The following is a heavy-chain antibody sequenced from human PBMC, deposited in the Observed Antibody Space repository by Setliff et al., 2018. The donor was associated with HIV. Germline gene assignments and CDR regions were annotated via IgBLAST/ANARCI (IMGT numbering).Heavy chain of an antibody. J-gene: IGHJ5*02. Sequence: SETLSLTCAVYGGSLSGYYWTWIRQPPGKGLEWLGEINHSGSTNYNPSLKSRVTISIDTSKNQFSLKLSSVTAADTAMYYCARGRMATVLIRNWIDTWGQGSLVTVSS. CDR3: ARGRMATVLIRNWIDT. V-gene: IGHV4-34*01. D-gene: IGHD4-4*01. CDR1: GGSLSGYY. CDR2: INHSGST.